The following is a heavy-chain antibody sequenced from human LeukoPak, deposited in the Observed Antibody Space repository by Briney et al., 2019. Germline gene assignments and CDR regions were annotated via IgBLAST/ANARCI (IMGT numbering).Heavy chain of an antibody. V-gene: IGHV1-3*01. CDR3: ARDPAVAGSSPLGY. CDR1: GYTVTSYA. J-gene: IGHJ4*02. Sequence: GASVKVSCNASGYTVTSYAMHWGRQAPGQRREWREWINAGNGNTKYSQKFQGRVTITRDTSASTAYMELSSLRSEDTAVYYCARDPAVAGSSPLGYWGQGTLVTVSS. D-gene: IGHD6-19*01. CDR2: INAGNGNT.